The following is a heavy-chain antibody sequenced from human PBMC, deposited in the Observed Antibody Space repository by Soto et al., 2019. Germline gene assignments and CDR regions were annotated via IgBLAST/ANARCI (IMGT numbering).Heavy chain of an antibody. CDR2: ISERGDTT. CDR3: AKDKPGTTSFDY. J-gene: IGHJ4*02. D-gene: IGHD1-1*01. Sequence: XESLRLSCAASGFTISRNAMYWVRQAPGKGLEWVSGISERGDTTHYADSVKGRFTISRDTSKNTLYLQLNSLRADDTAVYYCAKDKPGTTSFDYWGQGTLVTVSS. V-gene: IGHV3-23*01. CDR1: GFTISRNA.